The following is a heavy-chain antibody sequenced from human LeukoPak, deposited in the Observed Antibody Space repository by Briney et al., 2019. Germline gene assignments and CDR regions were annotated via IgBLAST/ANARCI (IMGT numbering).Heavy chain of an antibody. CDR1: GFTFSNYW. J-gene: IGHJ3*01. CDR3: ARDIPDCSGASCYIRNAFDV. CDR2: IKEDGSQK. Sequence: GGSLRLSCAAAGFTFSNYWMSWVRQAPGKGLEWVANIKEDGSQKYYVDSMKGRLTISRDNAKNSVYLQMNSLTAEDTAVYYCARDIPDCSGASCYIRNAFDVWGPGTMVPVSS. D-gene: IGHD2-15*01. V-gene: IGHV3-7*03.